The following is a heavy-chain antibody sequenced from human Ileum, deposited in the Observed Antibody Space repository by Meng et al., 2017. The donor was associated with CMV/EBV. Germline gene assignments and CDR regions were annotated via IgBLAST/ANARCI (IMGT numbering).Heavy chain of an antibody. CDR1: GFTFSIYA. D-gene: IGHD3-22*01. J-gene: IGHJ4*02. CDR3: ARGSWYYDSSGYTYYFDY. CDR2: TSYDGSDV. Sequence: GESLKISCVVSGFTFSIYAVHWIRQAPGKGLEWVAVTSYDGSDVYYADSVKGRFTVSRDNSKNTLSLQMNSLRPDDTAVYHCARGSWYYDSSGYTYYFDYWGQGTLVTVSS. V-gene: IGHV3-30*04.